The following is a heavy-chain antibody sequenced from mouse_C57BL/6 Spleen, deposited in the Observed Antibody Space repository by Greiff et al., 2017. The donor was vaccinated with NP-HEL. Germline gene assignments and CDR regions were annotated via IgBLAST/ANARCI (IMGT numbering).Heavy chain of an antibody. D-gene: IGHD2-3*01. V-gene: IGHV1-78*01. CDR3: ARRARHDGNYYAMDY. Sequence: VQLQQSDAELVKPGASVKISCKVSGYTFTDHTIHWMKQRPEQGLEWIGYIYPRDGSTKYNEKFKGKATLTADKSSSTAYMQLNSMTSEDSAVYFCARRARHDGNYYAMDYWGQGTSVTVSS. CDR1: GYTFTDHT. CDR2: IYPRDGST. J-gene: IGHJ4*01.